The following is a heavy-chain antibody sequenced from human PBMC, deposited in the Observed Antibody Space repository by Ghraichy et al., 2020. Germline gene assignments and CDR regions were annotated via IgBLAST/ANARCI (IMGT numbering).Heavy chain of an antibody. CDR3: ARSRNTGYGIDDY. CDR1: GYSISSGYS. CDR2: IYHSGST. D-gene: IGHD5-12*01. Sequence: ETLSLTCSVSGYSISSGYSWGWIRQSPGKGLEWIGSIYHSGSTFDNPSLKSRVTISVDTSKNQFSLKLRSVTAADTAVYYCARSRNTGYGIDDYWGQGTLVTVSS. V-gene: IGHV4-38-2*02. J-gene: IGHJ4*02.